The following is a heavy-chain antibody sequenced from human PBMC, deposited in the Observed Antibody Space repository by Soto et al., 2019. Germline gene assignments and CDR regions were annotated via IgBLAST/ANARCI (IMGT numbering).Heavy chain of an antibody. V-gene: IGHV4-34*01. J-gene: IGHJ4*02. Sequence: PSETLSLTCAVYGGSFSGYYWSWIRQPPGKGLEWIGEINHSGSTNYNPSLKSRVTISVDTSKNQFSLKLGSVTAADTAVYYCARFRFRGVSYWGQGTLVTVS. CDR3: ARFRFRGVSY. CDR2: INHSGST. D-gene: IGHD3-10*01. CDR1: GGSFSGYY.